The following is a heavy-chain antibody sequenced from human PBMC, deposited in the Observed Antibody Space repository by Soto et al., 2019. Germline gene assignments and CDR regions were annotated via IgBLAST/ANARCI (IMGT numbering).Heavy chain of an antibody. CDR2: ISAYNGNT. D-gene: IGHD3-10*01. Sequence: QVQLVQSGAEVKKPGASVKVSCKASGYTFTSYGISWVRQAPGQGLEWMGWISAYNGNTNYAQKLQGRVTMTTDTSTSTAYMELRSLRSDDTAVYYCAREIMVRGNPMGGWFDPWGQGTLVTVSS. CDR3: AREIMVRGNPMGGWFDP. V-gene: IGHV1-18*01. CDR1: GYTFTSYG. J-gene: IGHJ5*02.